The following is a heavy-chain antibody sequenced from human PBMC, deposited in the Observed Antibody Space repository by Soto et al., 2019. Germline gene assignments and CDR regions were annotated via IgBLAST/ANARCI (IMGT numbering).Heavy chain of an antibody. CDR1: GYSFDKNG. Sequence: QVLLVQSGAEVKKPGASLHISCKGSGYSFDKNGISWVRQAPGQGLEWMGWISGDTGHTNYAQKFQGRLSVTTVTSTRTAYMELRSLTSDDTAMYYCARDKGDFTFGPWGQGSLVTVSS. J-gene: IGHJ5*02. V-gene: IGHV1-18*01. CDR3: ARDKGDFTFGP. CDR2: ISGDTGHT. D-gene: IGHD3-3*01.